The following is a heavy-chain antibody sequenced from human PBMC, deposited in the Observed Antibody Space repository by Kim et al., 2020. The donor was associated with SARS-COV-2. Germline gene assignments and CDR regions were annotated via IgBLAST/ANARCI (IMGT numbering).Heavy chain of an antibody. Sequence: NPSLKRRVSMSGDKSKNQFSLKLTSVTVADTAVYYCAREGAGSYFDYWGQGILVTVSS. V-gene: IGHV4-4*07. D-gene: IGHD3-10*01. CDR3: AREGAGSYFDY. J-gene: IGHJ4*02.